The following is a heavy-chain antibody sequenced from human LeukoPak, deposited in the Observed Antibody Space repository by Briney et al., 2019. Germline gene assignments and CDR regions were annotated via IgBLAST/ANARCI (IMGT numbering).Heavy chain of an antibody. Sequence: SETLSLTCTVSGGSISSYYWSWIRQPPGKGLEYIGYIYYSGNTNSNPSLNSRVTISVDTSKNQFSLKLSSVAAADTAVYYCARRGSGASLEYYFDLWGRGTLVTVSS. CDR3: ARRGSGASLEYYFDL. D-gene: IGHD1-14*01. CDR2: IYYSGNT. J-gene: IGHJ2*01. V-gene: IGHV4-59*08. CDR1: GGSISSYY.